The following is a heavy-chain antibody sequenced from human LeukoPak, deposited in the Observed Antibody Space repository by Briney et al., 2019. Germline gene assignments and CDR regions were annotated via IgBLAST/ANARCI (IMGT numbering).Heavy chain of an antibody. D-gene: IGHD5-24*01. Sequence: GGSLRLSCAASGISFSSYWMSWVRQAPGKGLEWLANIKQDGSESYYVDSVKGRFTISRDNAKSSLYLQMNSLRAEDTAVYYCARDRDGYLDYWGQGTLVTVSS. CDR1: GISFSSYW. J-gene: IGHJ4*02. V-gene: IGHV3-7*01. CDR2: IKQDGSES. CDR3: ARDRDGYLDY.